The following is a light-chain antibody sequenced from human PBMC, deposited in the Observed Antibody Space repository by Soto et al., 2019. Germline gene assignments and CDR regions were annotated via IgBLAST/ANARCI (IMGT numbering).Light chain of an antibody. J-gene: IGLJ1*01. CDR1: SSNIGSNY. CDR3: AAWDDSLRGHV. V-gene: IGLV1-47*01. Sequence: QSVLTQPPSASGTPGQRVTISCSGSSSNIGSNYVYWYQQLPGTAPKLLIYRNNQRPSGVPDRFSGSKSGTSASLAISGLRSEDEADYYCAAWDDSLRGHVFGPGTKLTVL. CDR2: RNN.